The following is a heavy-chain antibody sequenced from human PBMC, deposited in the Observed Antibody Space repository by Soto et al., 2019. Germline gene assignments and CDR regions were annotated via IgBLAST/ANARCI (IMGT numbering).Heavy chain of an antibody. D-gene: IGHD3-22*01. CDR3: ARDSGSMIVVVIDAFDI. V-gene: IGHV1-3*04. CDR1: GYTFTSYA. Sequence: ASVKVSCKASGYTFTSYAIHWVRQAPGQRLEWMGWINTGNGNTKYSQKLQGRVTMTTDTSTSTAYMELRSLRSDDTAVYYCARDSGSMIVVVIDAFDIWGQGTMVTVS. J-gene: IGHJ3*02. CDR2: INTGNGNT.